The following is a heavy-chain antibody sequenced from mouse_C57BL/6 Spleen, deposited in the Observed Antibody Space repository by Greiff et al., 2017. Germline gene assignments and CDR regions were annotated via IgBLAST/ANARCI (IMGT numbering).Heavy chain of an antibody. V-gene: IGHV1-82*01. CDR2: IYPGDGDT. D-gene: IGHD2-2*01. J-gene: IGHJ3*01. CDR1: GYAFSSSW. Sequence: QVQLQQSGPELVKPGASVKISCKASGYAFSSSWMNWVKQRPGKGLEWIGRIYPGDGDTNYNGKLKGKATLTADKSSSTAYMQLSSLTSEDSAVYFCARYGYDVAWFAYWGQGTLVTVSA. CDR3: ARYGYDVAWFAY.